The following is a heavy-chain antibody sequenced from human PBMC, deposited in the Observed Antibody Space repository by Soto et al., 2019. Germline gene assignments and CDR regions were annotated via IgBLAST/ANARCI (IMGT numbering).Heavy chain of an antibody. CDR3: ARTSVVGATLGNYYYYYGMDV. CDR1: GYSFTSYW. J-gene: IGHJ6*02. CDR2: IDPSDSYT. V-gene: IGHV5-10-1*01. D-gene: IGHD1-26*01. Sequence: GESLKISCKGSGYSFTSYWISWVRQMPGKGLEWMGRIDPSDSYTNYSPSLQGHVTISADKSISTAYLQWSSLKASDTAMYYCARTSVVGATLGNYYYYYGMDVWGQGTTVTVSS.